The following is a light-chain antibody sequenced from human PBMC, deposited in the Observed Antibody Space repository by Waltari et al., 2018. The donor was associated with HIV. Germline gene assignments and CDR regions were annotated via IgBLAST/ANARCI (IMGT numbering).Light chain of an antibody. CDR3: GTWDSSLGAGGTV. CDR1: RTNFGYHY. V-gene: IGLV1-51*01. J-gene: IGLJ2*01. CDR2: DNN. Sequence: QSVLTQPPSVSAAPGKKFTRSCIGSRTNFGYHYVTGYPQLPGTPPKHPIYDNNKRPSGIPDRFSGSKSGTSATLGITVLQTGDEADYYCGTWDSSLGAGGTVFGGGTKLTVL.